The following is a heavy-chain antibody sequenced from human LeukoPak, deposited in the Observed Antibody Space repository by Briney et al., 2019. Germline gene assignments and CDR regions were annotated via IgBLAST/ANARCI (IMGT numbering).Heavy chain of an antibody. CDR1: GGSINNGDYY. J-gene: IGHJ5*02. CDR3: TRYYYNTKSRRSRWFDP. CDR2: IHYSGLT. D-gene: IGHD3-10*01. Sequence: SETLSLTCTVSGGSINNGDYYWTWIRQYPGKGLEWIAYIHYSGLTYYNPSLRSRVTISVDTSKNHFSLKLSFVTAADTAVYYCTRYYYNTKSRRSRWFDPWGQGTLVTVSS. V-gene: IGHV4-31*03.